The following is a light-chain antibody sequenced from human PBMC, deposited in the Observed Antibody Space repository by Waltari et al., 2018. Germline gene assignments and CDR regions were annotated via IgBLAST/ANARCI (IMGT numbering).Light chain of an antibody. CDR3: QQYDYWPWT. J-gene: IGKJ1*01. Sequence: IVMTQSPATLSLSPGESATLSCRASQSVRSTFAWCQQKPGQPPRLLIYGTSTRATGIPARFTGSGSGTEFSLTISSLQPEDFATYYCQQYDYWPWTFGQGTRVETK. V-gene: IGKV3D-15*01. CDR2: GTS. CDR1: QSVRST.